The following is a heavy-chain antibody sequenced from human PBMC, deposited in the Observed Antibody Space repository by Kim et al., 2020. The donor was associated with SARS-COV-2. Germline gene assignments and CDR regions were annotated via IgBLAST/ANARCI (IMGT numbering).Heavy chain of an antibody. CDR3: ASVAYYYYGMDV. D-gene: IGHD2-15*01. J-gene: IGHJ6*02. Sequence: TYTPSLQSRFTISVDTSKNQFSLKLSSVTAADTAVYYCASVAYYYYGMDVWGQGTTVTVSS. V-gene: IGHV4-34*01.